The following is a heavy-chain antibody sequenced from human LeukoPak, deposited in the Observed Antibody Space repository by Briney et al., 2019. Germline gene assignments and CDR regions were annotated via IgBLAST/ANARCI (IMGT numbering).Heavy chain of an antibody. J-gene: IGHJ4*02. D-gene: IGHD3/OR15-3a*01. CDR3: ASEIRTGY. CDR2: ISGGRT. Sequence: PGGSLRLSCAASGFAFDDYGMYWVRHAPGKGLEWVSLISGGRTYYADSVKGRFTISRDNSKNSLYLQMNNLRTEDTAFYYCASEIRTGYWGQGTLVTVSS. CDR1: GFAFDDYG. V-gene: IGHV3-43*02.